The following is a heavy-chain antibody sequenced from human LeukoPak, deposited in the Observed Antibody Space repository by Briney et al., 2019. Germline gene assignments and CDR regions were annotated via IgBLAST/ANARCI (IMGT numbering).Heavy chain of an antibody. D-gene: IGHD3-10*01. CDR2: IYYSGST. CDR1: GCSISSYY. J-gene: IGHJ4*02. Sequence: SETLSLTCTVSGCSISSYYWSWIRQPPGKGLEWIGYIYYSGSTNYNPSLKSRVAISVDTSTNKFSLKLNSVTVAATAVYYCASGSGYYYGSGSYYIDFWGQGTLVTVSS. CDR3: ASGSGYYYGSGSYYIDF. V-gene: IGHV4-59*01.